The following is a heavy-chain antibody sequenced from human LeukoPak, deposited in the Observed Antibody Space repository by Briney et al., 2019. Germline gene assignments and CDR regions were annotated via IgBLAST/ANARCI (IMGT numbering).Heavy chain of an antibody. V-gene: IGHV3-48*03. CDR2: ISSSGSTK. CDR1: GFTFSSSE. D-gene: IGHD3-22*01. J-gene: IGHJ3*02. Sequence: PGGSLRLSCAASGFTFSSSEMNWVRQAPGKGLEWVSSISSSGSTKYYADSLKGRFTISRDNARNSLYLQMNSLRAEDTAVYYCHYDSSGHDAFDIWGQGTMVTVSS. CDR3: HYDSSGHDAFDI.